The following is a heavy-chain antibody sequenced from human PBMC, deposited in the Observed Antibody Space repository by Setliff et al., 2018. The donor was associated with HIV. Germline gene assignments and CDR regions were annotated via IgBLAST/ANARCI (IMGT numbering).Heavy chain of an antibody. Sequence: SETLSLTCAVYGGSFSEYYWSWVRQPPGKGLEWLGEISHSGTTNYSPSLKSRLTILVDTSKKQFSVKLSSVTAADTAVYYCARGGTAAAGYLDNWGQGTPVTVSS. V-gene: IGHV4-34*01. CDR1: GGSFSEYY. CDR2: ISHSGTT. D-gene: IGHD6-13*01. J-gene: IGHJ4*02. CDR3: ARGGTAAAGYLDN.